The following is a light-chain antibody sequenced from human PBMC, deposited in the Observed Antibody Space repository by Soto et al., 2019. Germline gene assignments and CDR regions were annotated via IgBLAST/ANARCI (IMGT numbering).Light chain of an antibody. J-gene: IGLJ1*01. Sequence: QSALTQPRSVSGSPGQSVTISCTGTSSDVGGYNYVSWYQKHPGKAPKLMIYDVSKRPSGVPDRFSGSKSGNTSTLSISGLQAEDAADYYCSSSAGSYTGVFGTGNKLTVL. CDR1: SSDVGGYNY. CDR3: SSSAGSYTGV. V-gene: IGLV2-11*01. CDR2: DVS.